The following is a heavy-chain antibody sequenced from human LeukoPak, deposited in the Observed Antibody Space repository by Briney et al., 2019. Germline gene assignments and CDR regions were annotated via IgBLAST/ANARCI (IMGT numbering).Heavy chain of an antibody. D-gene: IGHD6-19*01. V-gene: IGHV4-61*01. J-gene: IGHJ6*02. Sequence: SGTLSLTCAVSGGSISSSNWWNWIRQPPGKALEWIGYIYYSGNTNYNPSLESRVTISVDPSKTQFSLTLTSVTAADTAVYYCSRAPGQWLGTGMDVWGQGTTVTVSS. CDR1: GGSISSSNW. CDR3: SRAPGQWLGTGMDV. CDR2: IYYSGNT.